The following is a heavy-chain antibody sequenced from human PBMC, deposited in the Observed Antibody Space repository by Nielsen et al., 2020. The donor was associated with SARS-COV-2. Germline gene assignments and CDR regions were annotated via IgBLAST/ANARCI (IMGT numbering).Heavy chain of an antibody. CDR1: GFTFSSYG. J-gene: IGHJ4*02. Sequence: GGSLRLSCAASGFTFSSYGMHWVRQAPGKGLEWVSVIYSGGSTYYADSVKGRFTISRDNSKNTLYLQMNSLRAEDTAVYYCARGQQLPDYWGQGTLVAVSS. CDR3: ARGQQLPDY. D-gene: IGHD6-13*01. CDR2: IYSGGST. V-gene: IGHV3-66*01.